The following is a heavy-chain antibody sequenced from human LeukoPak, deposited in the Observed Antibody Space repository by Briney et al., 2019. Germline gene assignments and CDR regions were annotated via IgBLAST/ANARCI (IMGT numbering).Heavy chain of an antibody. CDR2: SSGGGGST. CDR3: AKDKSHSKLPCSAFDY. J-gene: IGHJ4*02. CDR1: GFTFSSDT. Sequence: GGSLRLSCAAAGFTFSSDTMSWVRQAAGGGLEWVAASSGGGGSTYYADAVRGRFTISRDNSKNPLYLQMNSLTAEDTAVYSCAKDKSHSKLPCSAFDYWGEGTLVTVSS. D-gene: IGHD3-10*02. V-gene: IGHV3-23*01.